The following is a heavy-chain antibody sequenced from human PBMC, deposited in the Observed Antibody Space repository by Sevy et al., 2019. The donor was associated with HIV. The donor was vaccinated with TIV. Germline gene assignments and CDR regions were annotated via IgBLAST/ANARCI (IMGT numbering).Heavy chain of an antibody. CDR1: GFTFSDDY. D-gene: IGHD3-10*01. CDR2: ISSSGSTI. V-gene: IGHV3-11*01. Sequence: GGSLRLSCAASGFTFSDDYMSWIHQAPGKGLEWVSYISSSGSTIYYADSVKGRFTISRDNAKNSLYLQMNSLRAEDMAVYYCARERASGSSSDAFDIWGQGTMVTVSS. J-gene: IGHJ3*02. CDR3: ARERASGSSSDAFDI.